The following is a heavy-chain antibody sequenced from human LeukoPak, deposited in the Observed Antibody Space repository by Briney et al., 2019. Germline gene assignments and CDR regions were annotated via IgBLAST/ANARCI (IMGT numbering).Heavy chain of an antibody. CDR2: ISWNGGSI. Sequence: GGSLRLSCAASGFTFDDYAMHWVRQAPGKGLEWVSGISWNGGSIDYADSVKGRFTISRDNAKNSLYLQMNSLRAEDTAVYYCAELGITMIGGVWGKGTTVTISS. CDR3: AELGITMIGGV. D-gene: IGHD3-10*02. CDR1: GFTFDDYA. J-gene: IGHJ6*04. V-gene: IGHV3-9*01.